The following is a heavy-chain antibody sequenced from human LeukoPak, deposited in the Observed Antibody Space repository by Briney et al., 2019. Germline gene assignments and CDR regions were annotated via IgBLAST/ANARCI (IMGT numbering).Heavy chain of an antibody. CDR2: LSSGGDA. Sequence: GGSVRLSCSGSGFTVSSNYLSWLRQAPGKGREWVSFLSSGGDAYYADSVKGRFITSRDNSKNMLYLQMNSLRAEDTAVYYCARSDYGDLDYWGQGTLVTVSS. V-gene: IGHV3-53*01. D-gene: IGHD4/OR15-4a*01. CDR1: GFTVSSNY. J-gene: IGHJ4*02. CDR3: ARSDYGDLDY.